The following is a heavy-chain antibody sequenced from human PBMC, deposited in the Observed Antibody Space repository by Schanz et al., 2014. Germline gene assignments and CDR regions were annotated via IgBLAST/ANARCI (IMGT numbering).Heavy chain of an antibody. V-gene: IGHV3-30-3*01. CDR2: ISYDGRNK. D-gene: IGHD3-10*01. Sequence: VQLVESGGGVVQPGRSLRLSCAASGFTFSSYAMHWVRQAPGKGLEWVAVISYDGRNKYYADSVKGRFTISRDNSKNTLYLQMNSLRAEDTAVYYCARANYRRKINFDYWGRGTLVTVSS. CDR3: ARANYRRKINFDY. J-gene: IGHJ4*02. CDR1: GFTFSSYA.